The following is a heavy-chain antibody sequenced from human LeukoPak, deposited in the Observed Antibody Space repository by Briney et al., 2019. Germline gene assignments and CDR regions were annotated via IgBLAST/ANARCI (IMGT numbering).Heavy chain of an antibody. Sequence: ASVKVSCKASGYTFTGYYMHWVRQAPGQGLEWMGWINPNSGGTNYVQKFQGRVTMTRDTSISTAYMELSRLTSGDTAVYYCARGGRGLRLGELSLYPYYFDYWGQGTLVTVSS. V-gene: IGHV1-2*02. CDR3: ARGGRGLRLGELSLYPYYFDY. CDR1: GYTFTGYY. D-gene: IGHD3-16*02. J-gene: IGHJ4*02. CDR2: INPNSGGT.